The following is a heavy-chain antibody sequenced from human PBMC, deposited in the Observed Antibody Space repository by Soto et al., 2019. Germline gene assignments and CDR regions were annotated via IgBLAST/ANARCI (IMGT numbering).Heavy chain of an antibody. J-gene: IGHJ3*01. CDR3: AIEGIPYGDHVDLFAF. CDR1: GYTFTSYA. V-gene: IGHV1-3*01. CDR2: INAGNGNT. D-gene: IGHD4-17*01. Sequence: ASVKVSCKASGYTFTSYAMHWVRQAPGQRLEWMGWINAGNGNTKYSQKFQGRVTITRDTSASTAYMELSSLRSEDTAVYYCAIEGIPYGDHVDLFAFWAQGTLVTVSS.